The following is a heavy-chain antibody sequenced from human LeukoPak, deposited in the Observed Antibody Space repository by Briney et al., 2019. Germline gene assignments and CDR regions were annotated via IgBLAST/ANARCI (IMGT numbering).Heavy chain of an antibody. Sequence: AASVKVSWKASGYTFTSYGISWVRQAPGQGLEWMGWISAYNGNTNYAQKLQGRVTMTTDTSTSTAYMELRSLRSDDTAVYYCAIENYYDSSGYYRWGQGTLVTVSS. CDR2: ISAYNGNT. V-gene: IGHV1-18*01. J-gene: IGHJ5*02. CDR1: GYTFTSYG. CDR3: AIENYYDSSGYYR. D-gene: IGHD3-22*01.